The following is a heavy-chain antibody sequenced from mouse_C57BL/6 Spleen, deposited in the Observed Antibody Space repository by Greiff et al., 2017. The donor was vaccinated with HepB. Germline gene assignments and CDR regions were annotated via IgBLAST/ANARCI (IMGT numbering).Heavy chain of an antibody. V-gene: IGHV5-6*02. CDR2: ISSGGSHT. CDR3: ARHGTAQACYVDY. D-gene: IGHD3-2*02. CDR1: GFTFSSYG. Sequence: EVMLVESGGDLVKPGGSLKLSCAASGFTFSSYGMSWVRQTPDKRLEWVATISSGGSHTYSPDSVKGRFTISRDNAKNTLYLQMSSLKSEDTAVYYCARHGTAQACYVDYWGQGTTLTVSS. J-gene: IGHJ2*01.